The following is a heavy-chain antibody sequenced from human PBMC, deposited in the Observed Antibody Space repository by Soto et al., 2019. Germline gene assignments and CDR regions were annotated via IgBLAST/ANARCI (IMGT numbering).Heavy chain of an antibody. CDR3: ARNLEWLYDNYYYYYGMDV. CDR2: ISGSGGST. V-gene: IGHV3-23*01. Sequence: GGSLRLSCAASGFTFSSYAMSWVRQAPGKGLEWVSAISGSGGSTYYADSVKGRFTISRDNSKNTLYLQMNSLRAEDTAVYYCARNLEWLYDNYYYYYGMDVWGQGTTVTVSS. D-gene: IGHD3-3*01. CDR1: GFTFSSYA. J-gene: IGHJ6*02.